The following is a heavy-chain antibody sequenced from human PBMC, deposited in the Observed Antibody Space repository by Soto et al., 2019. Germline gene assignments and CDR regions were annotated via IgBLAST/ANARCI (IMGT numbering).Heavy chain of an antibody. D-gene: IGHD6-13*01. CDR3: ARQAAAETGYYYYCMDV. CDR1: GGSISSSSYY. J-gene: IGHJ6*03. CDR2: IYYSGST. V-gene: IGHV4-39*01. Sequence: PSETLSLTCTVSGGSISSSSYYWGWIRQPPGKGLEWIGSIYYSGSTYYNPSLKSRVTISVDTSKNQFSLKLSSVTAADTAVYYCARQAAAETGYYYYCMDVWGKGTTVTVSS.